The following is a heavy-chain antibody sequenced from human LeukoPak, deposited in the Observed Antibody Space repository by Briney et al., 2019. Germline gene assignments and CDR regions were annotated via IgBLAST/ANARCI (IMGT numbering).Heavy chain of an antibody. V-gene: IGHV3-33*06. Sequence: GGSLRLSCAAPGFTFSSYGMHWVRQAPGKGLEWVAVIWYDGSNKYYADSVKGRFTISRDNSKNTLYLQMNSLRAEDTAVYYCAKDRGYDFWSGYLDYWGQGTLVTVSS. CDR3: AKDRGYDFWSGYLDY. D-gene: IGHD3-3*01. J-gene: IGHJ4*02. CDR1: GFTFSSYG. CDR2: IWYDGSNK.